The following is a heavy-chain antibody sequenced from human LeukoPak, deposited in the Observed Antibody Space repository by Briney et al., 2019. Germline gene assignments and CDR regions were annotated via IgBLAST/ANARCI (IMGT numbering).Heavy chain of an antibody. Sequence: KTSETLSLTCTVSGYSISTGYYWDWIRQPPGKGLEWIGYIYYSGSTTYNPSLKSRVTMSVDTSKNQFSLKLSSVTAADTAVYYCARQLTTVVTPFDYWGQGTLVTVSS. CDR1: GYSISTGYY. CDR3: ARQLTTVVTPFDY. J-gene: IGHJ4*02. V-gene: IGHV4-59*08. CDR2: IYYSGST. D-gene: IGHD4-23*01.